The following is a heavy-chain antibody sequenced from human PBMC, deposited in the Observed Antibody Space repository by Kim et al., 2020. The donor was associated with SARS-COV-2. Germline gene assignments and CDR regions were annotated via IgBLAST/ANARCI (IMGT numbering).Heavy chain of an antibody. CDR3: ARGGGSYWDFDY. D-gene: IGHD3-10*01. J-gene: IGHJ4*02. V-gene: IGHV1-3*01. Sequence: KNSQKSQGKVTITRDTSACTAYMELSSLRSEDTAVYYCARGGGSYWDFDYWGQGTLVTVSS.